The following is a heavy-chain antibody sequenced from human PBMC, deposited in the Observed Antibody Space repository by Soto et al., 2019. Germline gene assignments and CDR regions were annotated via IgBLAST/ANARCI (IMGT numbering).Heavy chain of an antibody. J-gene: IGHJ4*02. D-gene: IGHD3-22*01. V-gene: IGHV1-18*01. CDR3: AREYYYDSSGYYRPYYFDY. CDR1: GYTFTNFG. Sequence: VKVSCKTSGYTFTNFGISWVRHAPGQGLECMGWISPYNGNTNYAQKFQGRVTMTTDTSTSTAYMELRSLRSDDTAVYYCAREYYYDSSGYYRPYYFDYWGQGTLVTVSS. CDR2: ISPYNGNT.